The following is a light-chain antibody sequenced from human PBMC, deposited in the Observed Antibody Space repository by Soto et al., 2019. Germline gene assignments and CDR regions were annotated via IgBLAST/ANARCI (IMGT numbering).Light chain of an antibody. Sequence: QSVLTQSPSASGTPGQRVIISCSGTSSNIGTNYVYWYQQLPGTAPKVLIYSNDKRPSGVPDRFSGSKSGTSASLAISGLQSEDEAHYYCATWDDTLNSWVFGGGTKLTVL. CDR1: SSNIGTNY. CDR3: ATWDDTLNSWV. CDR2: SND. V-gene: IGLV1-47*01. J-gene: IGLJ3*02.